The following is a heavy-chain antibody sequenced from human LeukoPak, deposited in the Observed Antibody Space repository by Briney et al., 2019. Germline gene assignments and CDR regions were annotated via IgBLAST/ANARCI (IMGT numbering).Heavy chain of an antibody. D-gene: IGHD3-22*01. Sequence: GGSLRLSCTASGFTFGDYAMSWVRQAPGKGLEWVGFIRSKAYGGTTEYAASVKGRFTISRDDSKSIAYLQMNSLKTEDTAVYYGTRDVSPTYYYDSSVYYRDLFDYWGQGTLVTVSS. J-gene: IGHJ4*02. CDR1: GFTFGDYA. V-gene: IGHV3-49*04. CDR3: TRDVSPTYYYDSSVYYRDLFDY. CDR2: IRSKAYGGTT.